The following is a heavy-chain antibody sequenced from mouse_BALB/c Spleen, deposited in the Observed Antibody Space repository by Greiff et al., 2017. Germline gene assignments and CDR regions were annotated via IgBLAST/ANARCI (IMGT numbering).Heavy chain of an antibody. CDR2: IDPANGNT. Sequence: VQLKQSGAELVKPGASVKLSCTASGFNIKDTYMHWVKQRPEQGLEWIGRIDPANGNTKYDPKFQGKATITADTSSNTAYLQLSSLTSEDTAVYYCARSALYGNYAMDYWGQGTSVTVSS. V-gene: IGHV14-3*02. CDR1: GFNIKDTY. CDR3: ARSALYGNYAMDY. J-gene: IGHJ4*01. D-gene: IGHD2-1*01.